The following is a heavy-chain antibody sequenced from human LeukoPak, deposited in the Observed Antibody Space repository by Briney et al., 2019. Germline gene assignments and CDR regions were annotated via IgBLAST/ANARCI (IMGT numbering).Heavy chain of an antibody. CDR2: ISYDGSNK. Sequence: GGSLRLSCAASGFTFSSYGMHWVRQAPGKGLEWVAVISYDGSNKYYADSVKGRFTISRDNSKNTLYLQMNSLRAEDTAVYYCAKDSVRGVFDPWGQGTLVTVFS. D-gene: IGHD3-10*01. J-gene: IGHJ5*02. CDR1: GFTFSSYG. V-gene: IGHV3-30*18. CDR3: AKDSVRGVFDP.